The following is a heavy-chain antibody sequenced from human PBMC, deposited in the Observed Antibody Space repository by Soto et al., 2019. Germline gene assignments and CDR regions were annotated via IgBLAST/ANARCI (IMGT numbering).Heavy chain of an antibody. D-gene: IGHD3-3*01. CDR1: GYTFTGNY. J-gene: IGHJ6*02. Sequence: ASVKVSCKASGYTFTGNYIHWVRLAPGQGLEWMGWVNPDNGGTTSAQKFQGRVTMTRDTSVTTAYMELSRLTSDDTAVYYCARDPRPPSGWLGFWEYGMDVWGQGTTVTVSS. CDR2: VNPDNGGT. V-gene: IGHV1-2*02. CDR3: ARDPRPPSGWLGFWEYGMDV.